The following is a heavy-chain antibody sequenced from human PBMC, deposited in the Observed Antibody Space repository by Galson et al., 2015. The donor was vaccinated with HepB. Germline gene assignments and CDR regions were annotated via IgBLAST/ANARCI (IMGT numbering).Heavy chain of an antibody. CDR3: TRPGSSGSSVVDY. Sequence: SLRLSCAASGFTFSGSAMHWVRQASGKGLEWVGRIRSKADSYATAYAASVKGRFTISRDDSKNTAYLQMNSLKTEDTAVYYCTRPGSSGSSVVDYWGQGTLVTVSS. D-gene: IGHD3-10*01. CDR1: GFTFSGSA. CDR2: IRSKADSYAT. V-gene: IGHV3-73*01. J-gene: IGHJ4*02.